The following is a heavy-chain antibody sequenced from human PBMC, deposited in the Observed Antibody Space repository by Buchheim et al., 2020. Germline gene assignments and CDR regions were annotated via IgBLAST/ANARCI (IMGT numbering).Heavy chain of an antibody. CDR2: IYYSGST. J-gene: IGHJ4*02. D-gene: IGHD2-2*01. CDR1: GGSISRGGYY. CDR3: ARDVSRRGHHRY. Sequence: QVQLQESGPGLLKPSQTLSLTCTVSGGSISRGGYYWSWIRQHPGKGLEWIGYIYYSGSTYYNPSLKSRVTISVDTSKNQFSLGLSSVTAADTSGYYPARDVSRRGHHRYWGQGTL. V-gene: IGHV4-31*03.